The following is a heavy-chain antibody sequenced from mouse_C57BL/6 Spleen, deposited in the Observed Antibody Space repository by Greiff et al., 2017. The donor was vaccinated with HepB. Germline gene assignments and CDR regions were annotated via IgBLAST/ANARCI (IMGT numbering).Heavy chain of an antibody. V-gene: IGHV1-19*01. J-gene: IGHJ2*01. CDR3: ARELGHYFDY. CDR1: GYTFTDYY. Sequence: EVQLQQSGPVLVKPGASVKMSCKASGYTFTDYYMNWVKQSHGKSLEWIGVINPYNGGTSYNQKFKGKATLTVDKSSSTAYMELNSLTSEDSAVYYCARELGHYFDYWGQGTTLTVSS. D-gene: IGHD4-1*01. CDR2: INPYNGGT.